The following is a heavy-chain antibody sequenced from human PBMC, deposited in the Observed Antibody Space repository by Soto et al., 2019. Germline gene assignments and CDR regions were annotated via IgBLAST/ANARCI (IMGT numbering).Heavy chain of an antibody. CDR1: GFSFSIYG. Sequence: GGSLRLSCAASGFSFSIYGIHWVRQAPGKGLEWVAVIWYDGSNTQYADSVKGRFTISRDNSKNTVYLQMNSLRVEDTAVYYCARVAAARGGGVNWFDLWGQGTLVTVSS. CDR3: ARVAAARGGGVNWFDL. V-gene: IGHV3-33*01. D-gene: IGHD6-6*01. J-gene: IGHJ5*02. CDR2: IWYDGSNT.